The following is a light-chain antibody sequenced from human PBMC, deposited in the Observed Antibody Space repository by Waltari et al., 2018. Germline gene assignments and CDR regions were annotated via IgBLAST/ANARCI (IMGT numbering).Light chain of an antibody. CDR1: QDISNY. J-gene: IGKJ4*01. Sequence: DIQMTQSPSSLSASVGDRVTITCQASQDISNYLNLYQQKPGKAPKLLIYDSSNLETGVPSRFSGSGSGTDFTFTISSLQPEDIATYYCQQYDNLPRSAFGGGTKVEIK. CDR3: QQYDNLPRSA. CDR2: DSS. V-gene: IGKV1-33*01.